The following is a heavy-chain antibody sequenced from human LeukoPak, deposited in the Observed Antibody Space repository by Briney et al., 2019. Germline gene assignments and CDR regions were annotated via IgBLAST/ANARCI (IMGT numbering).Heavy chain of an antibody. D-gene: IGHD1-26*01. V-gene: IGHV3-23*01. CDR1: GFTVSSNY. Sequence: GGSLRLSCAASGFTVSSNYMSWVRQAPGQGLEWVSAISGNSVTIYYADSVKGRFTISRDNSENTLYLQMYSLRAEDTAVYYCAKILSGTYSFDLWGQGTLVTVSS. CDR3: AKILSGTYSFDL. CDR2: ISGNSVTI. J-gene: IGHJ4*02.